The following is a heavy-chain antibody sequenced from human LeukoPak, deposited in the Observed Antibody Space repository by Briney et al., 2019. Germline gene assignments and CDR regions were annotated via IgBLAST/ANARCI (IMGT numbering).Heavy chain of an antibody. J-gene: IGHJ4*02. D-gene: IGHD4-17*01. CDR1: GFTFSSYE. V-gene: IGHV3-48*03. CDR2: ISSSGSTI. Sequence: HPGGSLRLSCAASGFTFSSYEMNGVRQAPGKGLEWVSYISSSGSTIYYADSVKGRFTISRDNAKNSLYLQMNSLRNEDTAVYYCAKEIWPTVTTPGHTYFDYWGQGTLVTVSS. CDR3: AKEIWPTVTTPGHTYFDY.